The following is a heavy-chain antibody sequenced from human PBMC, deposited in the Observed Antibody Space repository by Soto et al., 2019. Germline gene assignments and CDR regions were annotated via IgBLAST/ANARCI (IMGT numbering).Heavy chain of an antibody. CDR2: ISYDGSNK. V-gene: IGHV3-30*18. Sequence: QVQLVESGGGVVQPGRSLRLSCAASGFTFSSYGMHWVRQAPGKGLEWVAVISYDGSNKYYADFVKGRFTISRDNSKNMLYLQMNSLRAEDTAVYYCAKDQSRGRGPPALFDYWGQGTLVTVSS. CDR3: AKDQSRGRGPPALFDY. CDR1: GFTFSSYG. J-gene: IGHJ4*02. D-gene: IGHD2-15*01.